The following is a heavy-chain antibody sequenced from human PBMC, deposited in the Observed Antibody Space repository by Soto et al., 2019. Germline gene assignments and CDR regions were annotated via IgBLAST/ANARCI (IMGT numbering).Heavy chain of an antibody. CDR2: IDPSDSQT. CDR3: ARQVELTYYYYYGMDV. CDR1: AYSFAGYW. J-gene: IGHJ6*01. Sequence: PGESLKISCKGSAYSFAGYWITWVRQKPGKGLEWMGRIDPSDSQTYYSPSFRGHVTISVTKSITTVFLQWSSLRASDTAMYYCARQVELTYYYYYGMDVWGQGTTVTGSS. V-gene: IGHV5-10-1*01. D-gene: IGHD1-26*01.